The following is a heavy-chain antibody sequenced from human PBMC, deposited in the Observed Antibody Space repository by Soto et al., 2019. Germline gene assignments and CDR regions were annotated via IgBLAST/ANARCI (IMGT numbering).Heavy chain of an antibody. D-gene: IGHD2-21*01. CDR2: IWYDGSNK. CDR3: ARGRDVFDPNWFDP. J-gene: IGHJ5*02. Sequence: QVQLVESGGGVVQPGRSLRLSCAASGFTFSSYGMHWVRQAPGKGLEWVAVIWYDGSNKYYADSVKGRFTISRDNSKNTLYLQMNSLRAEDTAVYYCARGRDVFDPNWFDPWGQGTLVTVSS. V-gene: IGHV3-33*01. CDR1: GFTFSSYG.